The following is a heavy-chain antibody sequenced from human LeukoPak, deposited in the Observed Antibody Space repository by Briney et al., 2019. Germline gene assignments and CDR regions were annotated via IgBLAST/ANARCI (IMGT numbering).Heavy chain of an antibody. V-gene: IGHV3-23*01. Sequence: GGALRLSWAASGFTFSSYAMSWVRQAPGKGLEWVSAISGSGGSTYYADSVKGRFTISRDNSTNTLYLHMNSLSAEDTAVYYCAKLVRSSAYYWPFDYWGQGTLVTVSS. J-gene: IGHJ4*02. CDR1: GFTFSSYA. D-gene: IGHD3-22*01. CDR3: AKLVRSSAYYWPFDY. CDR2: ISGSGGST.